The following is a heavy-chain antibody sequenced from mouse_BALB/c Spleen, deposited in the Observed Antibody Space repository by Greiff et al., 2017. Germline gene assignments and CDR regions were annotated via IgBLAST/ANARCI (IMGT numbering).Heavy chain of an antibody. CDR1: GFTFTDYY. Sequence: EVHLVESGGGLVQPGGSLRLSCATSGFTFTDYYMSWVRQPPGKALEWLGFIRNKANGYTTEYSASVKGRFTISRDNSQSILYLQMNTLRAEDSATYYCARDWDYYAMDYWGQGTSVTVSS. J-gene: IGHJ4*01. CDR2: IRNKANGYTT. CDR3: ARDWDYYAMDY. V-gene: IGHV7-3*02.